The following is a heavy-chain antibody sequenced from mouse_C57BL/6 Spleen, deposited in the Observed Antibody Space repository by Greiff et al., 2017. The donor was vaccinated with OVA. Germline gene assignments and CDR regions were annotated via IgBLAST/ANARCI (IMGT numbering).Heavy chain of an antibody. J-gene: IGHJ4*01. CDR1: GYTFTDYY. D-gene: IGHD2-4*01. V-gene: IGHV1-26*01. Sequence: EVQLQQSGPELVKPGASVKISCKASGYTFTDYYMNWVKQSHGKSLEWIGDINPNNGGTSYNQKFKGKATLTVDKSSSTAYMELRSLTSEDSAVYYCARHSYYDYYYAMDYWGQGTSVTVSS. CDR2: INPNNGGT. CDR3: ARHSYYDYYYAMDY.